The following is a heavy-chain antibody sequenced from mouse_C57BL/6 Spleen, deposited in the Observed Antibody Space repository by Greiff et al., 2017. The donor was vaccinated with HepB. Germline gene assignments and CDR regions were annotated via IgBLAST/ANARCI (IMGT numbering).Heavy chain of an antibody. CDR1: GYTFTSYW. V-gene: IGHV1-59*01. J-gene: IGHJ4*01. CDR2: IDPSDSYT. CDR3: ARRGDADYAMDY. Sequence: QVQLKQPGAELVRPGTSVKLSCKASGYTFTSYWMHWVKQRPGQGLEWIGVIDPSDSYTNYNQKFKGKATLTVDTSSSTAYMQLSSLTSEDSAVYYCARRGDADYAMDYWGQGTSVTVSS.